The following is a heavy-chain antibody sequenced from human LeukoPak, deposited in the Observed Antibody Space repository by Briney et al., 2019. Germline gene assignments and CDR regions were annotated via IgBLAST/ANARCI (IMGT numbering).Heavy chain of an antibody. CDR3: ARVGSVAGSDYLDY. V-gene: IGHV3-72*01. J-gene: IGHJ4*02. CDR2: SRNKAKSYTT. CDR1: GFTFSDHF. Sequence: GGSLRLSCAVSGFTFSDHFLDWVRQAPGKGLEWVGRSRNKAKSYTTEYGASVKGRFTISRDDSKSTLYLQMNSLKTEDTAVYYCARVGSVAGSDYLDYWGQGILVTVSS. D-gene: IGHD6-19*01.